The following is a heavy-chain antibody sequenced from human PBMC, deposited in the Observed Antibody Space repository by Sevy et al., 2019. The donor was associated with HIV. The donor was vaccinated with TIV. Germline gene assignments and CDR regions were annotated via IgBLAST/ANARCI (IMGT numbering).Heavy chain of an antibody. CDR1: GYTFTSYD. Sequence: ASVKVSCKASGYTFTSYDINWVRQATGQGLEWMGWMNPNSGNTGYEQKFQGRVTMTRNTSISTAYMEQSSLRSEGTAVDYCAGVGAALLWLGDLVNDYGMDVWGQGTTVTVSS. J-gene: IGHJ6*02. D-gene: IGHD3-10*01. CDR2: MNPNSGNT. V-gene: IGHV1-8*01. CDR3: AGVGAALLWLGDLVNDYGMDV.